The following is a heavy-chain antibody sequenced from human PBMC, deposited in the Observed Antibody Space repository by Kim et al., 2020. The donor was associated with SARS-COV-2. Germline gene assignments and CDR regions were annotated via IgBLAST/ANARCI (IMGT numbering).Heavy chain of an antibody. D-gene: IGHD3-22*01. CDR2: IIPMLDTG. V-gene: IGHV1-69*13. Sequence: SVKVSCKSSGGSFNNYGFTWVRQAPGQGLEWVGGIIPMLDTGVYAQQFQGRVTITADDSTKTVSLEIRRLRSEDTAVYYCARDVGGYGESSGLSATGADWGQGTLVTVCS. CDR3: ARDVGGYGESSGLSATGAD. J-gene: IGHJ4*02. CDR1: GGSFNNYG.